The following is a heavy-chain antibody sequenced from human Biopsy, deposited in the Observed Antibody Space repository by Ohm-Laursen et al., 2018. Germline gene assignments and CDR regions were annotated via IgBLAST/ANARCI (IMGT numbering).Heavy chain of an antibody. CDR3: ARDKTVLNYYFASDV. V-gene: IGHV1-69*06. Sequence: GASVKVSCKASGGTFNNYGITWVRQAPGQGLEWVGWIISMVGTPKYAQKFQGRATITVDKSTSTAYLDLSSLKSEDTAVYYCARDKTVLNYYFASDVWGQGTTVTVSS. CDR2: IISMVGTP. D-gene: IGHD2/OR15-2a*01. CDR1: GGTFNNYG. J-gene: IGHJ6*01.